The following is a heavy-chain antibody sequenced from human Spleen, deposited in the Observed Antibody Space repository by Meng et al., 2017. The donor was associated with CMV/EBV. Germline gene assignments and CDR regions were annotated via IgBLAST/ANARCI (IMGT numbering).Heavy chain of an antibody. J-gene: IGHJ6*02. V-gene: IGHV3-30*02. D-gene: IGHD2-21*01. CDR2: IRYDGSNK. CDR1: GFTFSSYG. CDR3: ARGEGRYCGGDCYSYYYYGMDV. Sequence: GGSLRLSCAASGFTFSSYGMHWVRQAPGKGLEWVAFIRYDGSNKYYADSVKGRFTISRDNSKNTLYLQMNSLRAEDTAVYYCARGEGRYCGGDCYSYYYYGMDVWGQGTTVTVSS.